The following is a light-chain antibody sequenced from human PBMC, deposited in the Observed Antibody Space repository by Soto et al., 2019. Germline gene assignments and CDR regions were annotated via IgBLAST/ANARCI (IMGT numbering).Light chain of an antibody. CDR1: QSIISN. Sequence: DIQMTQSPSSLSATVGDRVTITCRASQSIISNLNWYQQKPGKAPKLLIYAASSLQCGVPSRFSGSGSGTDFTLTISSLQPEDFATYYCQKSYSTPLTFGGGTKVEIK. CDR2: AAS. J-gene: IGKJ4*01. CDR3: QKSYSTPLT. V-gene: IGKV1-39*01.